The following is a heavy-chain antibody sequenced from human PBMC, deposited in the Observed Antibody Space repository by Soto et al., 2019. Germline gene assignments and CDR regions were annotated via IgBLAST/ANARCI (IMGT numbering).Heavy chain of an antibody. V-gene: IGHV4-59*01. CDR2: IYYSGST. CDR1: GGSISSYY. D-gene: IGHD3-22*01. J-gene: IGHJ3*02. Sequence: PSETLSLTCTVSGGSISSYYWSWIRQPPGKGLEWIGYIYYSGSTNYNPSLKSRVTISVDTSKNQFSLKLSSVTAADTAVYYCAREATFDSSGSHAFDIWGQGTMVTV. CDR3: AREATFDSSGSHAFDI.